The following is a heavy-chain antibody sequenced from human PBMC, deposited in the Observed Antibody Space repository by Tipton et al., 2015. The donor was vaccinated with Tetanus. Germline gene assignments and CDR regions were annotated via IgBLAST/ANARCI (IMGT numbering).Heavy chain of an antibody. Sequence: TLSLTCIVSGGSLRSSDYYGAWVRQSPVKGLEWIGSVSYSGRTYYNPSLKSRVTMSVDTSKKDFSVRLTSVTAADTAVYFCARQEPPRRFFYDSSGSSGWGQGILVTVSS. CDR3: ARQEPPRRFFYDSSGSSG. D-gene: IGHD6-19*01. J-gene: IGHJ4*02. CDR2: VSYSGRT. CDR1: GGSLRSSDYY. V-gene: IGHV4-39*01.